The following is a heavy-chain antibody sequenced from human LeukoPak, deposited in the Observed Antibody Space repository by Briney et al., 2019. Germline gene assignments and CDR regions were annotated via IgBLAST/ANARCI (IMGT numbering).Heavy chain of an antibody. V-gene: IGHV4-59*08. CDR3: ARHWAYCSGGSCYSGAFDI. Sequence: SETLSLTCTVSGDSISSYYWSWIRQPPGKGLEWIGYIYYSGSTNYNLSLKSRVTISVDTSKNQFSLKLSSVTAADTAVYYCARHWAYCSGGSCYSGAFDIWGQGTMVTVSS. CDR2: IYYSGST. D-gene: IGHD2-15*01. CDR1: GDSISSYY. J-gene: IGHJ3*02.